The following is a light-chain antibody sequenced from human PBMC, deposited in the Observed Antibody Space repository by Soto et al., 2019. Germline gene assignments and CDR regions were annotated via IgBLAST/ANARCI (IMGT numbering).Light chain of an antibody. J-gene: IGKJ2*01. CDR3: HLYCGSPPHT. CDR2: GSS. V-gene: IGKV3-20*01. Sequence: EIVLTQSPGTLSLSPGERATLSCRASQSVSSNHLAWYQQKPGQAPRLLIYGSSSRATGIPDRFSGSGSGTEFTLTISSLELEDFAVSFCHLYCGSPPHTFGQGTKVEIK. CDR1: QSVSSNH.